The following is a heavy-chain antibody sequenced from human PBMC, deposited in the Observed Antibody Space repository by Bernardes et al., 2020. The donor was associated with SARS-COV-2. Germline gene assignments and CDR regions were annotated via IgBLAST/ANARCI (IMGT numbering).Heavy chain of an antibody. J-gene: IGHJ3*02. D-gene: IGHD3-22*01. Sequence: GEPLQSSRKGPGYSLTSYWIGWVRPMPGKGLEWMGIIYPGDSDTRYSPSFQGQVTISADKSISTAYLQWSSLKASDTAMYYCARSLLLNDAFDIWGQGTMVTVSS. V-gene: IGHV5-51*01. CDR3: ARSLLLNDAFDI. CDR1: GYSLTSYW. CDR2: IYPGDSDT.